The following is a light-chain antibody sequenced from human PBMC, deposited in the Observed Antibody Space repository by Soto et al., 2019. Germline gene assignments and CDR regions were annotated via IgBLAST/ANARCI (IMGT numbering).Light chain of an antibody. CDR3: QQYASSRT. V-gene: IGKV3-20*01. CDR1: QSVSDNY. J-gene: IGKJ1*01. Sequence: EIVLTQSPGTLSLSPGERATLSCRASQSVSDNYLAWYQQKPGQAPRLLIYGASNRATGIPDRLSGSGSGTDFTLTITRLEPEDFAVYYCQQYASSRTFGQGTKVDIK. CDR2: GAS.